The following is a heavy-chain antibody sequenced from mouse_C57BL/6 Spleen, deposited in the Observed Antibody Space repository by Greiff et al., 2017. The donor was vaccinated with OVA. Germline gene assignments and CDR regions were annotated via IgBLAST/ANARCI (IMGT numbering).Heavy chain of an antibody. CDR2: IYPSDSET. D-gene: IGHD1-1*01. CDR3: ARKDYYGSSPYFDY. CDR1: GYTFTSYW. Sequence: QVQLQQSGAELVRPGSSVKLSCKASGYTFTSYWMDWVKQRPGQGLEWIGNIYPSDSETHYNQKFKDKATLTVDKSSSTAYMQLSSLTSEDSAVYYCARKDYYGSSPYFDYWGQGTTLTVSS. V-gene: IGHV1-61*01. J-gene: IGHJ2*01.